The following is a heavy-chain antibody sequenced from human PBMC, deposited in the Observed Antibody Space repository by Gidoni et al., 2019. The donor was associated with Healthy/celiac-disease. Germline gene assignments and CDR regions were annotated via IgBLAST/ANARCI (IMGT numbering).Heavy chain of an antibody. J-gene: IGHJ4*02. V-gene: IGHV3-30-3*01. CDR1: GFTFSSYA. CDR2: ISYDGSNK. CDR3: ASTQARYSSSSPLDY. Sequence: QVQLVESGGGVVQPGRSLRLSCSASGFTFSSYAMHWVRQAPGKGLEWVAVISYDGSNKYYADSVKGRFTISRDNSKNTLYLQMNSLRAEDTAVYYCASTQARYSSSSPLDYWGQGTLVTVSS. D-gene: IGHD6-6*01.